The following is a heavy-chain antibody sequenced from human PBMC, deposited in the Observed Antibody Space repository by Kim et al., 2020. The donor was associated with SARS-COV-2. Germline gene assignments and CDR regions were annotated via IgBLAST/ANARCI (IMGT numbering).Heavy chain of an antibody. CDR3: ARDRGYCSGGSCYYYGMDV. V-gene: IGHV3-7*01. CDR1: GLTFSSYW. J-gene: IGHJ6*02. CDR2: IKQDGSEK. D-gene: IGHD2-15*01. Sequence: GGSLRLSCAASGLTFSSYWMSWVRQAPGKGLEWVANIKQDGSEKYYVDSVKGRFTISRDNAKNSLYLQMNSLRAEDTAVYYCARDRGYCSGGSCYYYGMDVWGQGTTVTVSS.